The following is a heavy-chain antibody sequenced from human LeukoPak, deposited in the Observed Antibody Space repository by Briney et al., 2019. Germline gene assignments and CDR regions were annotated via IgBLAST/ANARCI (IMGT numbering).Heavy chain of an antibody. Sequence: GDSLKISCKGSGYNFANYWIGWVRQIPGKGLEWMGIIYPGDSDTRYSPSFQGQVTISADRSISTTYLQWSSLKASDSAIYYCARITTSGWYADYWGQGTLVTVS. D-gene: IGHD6-19*01. CDR1: GYNFANYW. CDR3: ARITTSGWYADY. J-gene: IGHJ4*02. CDR2: IYPGDSDT. V-gene: IGHV5-51*01.